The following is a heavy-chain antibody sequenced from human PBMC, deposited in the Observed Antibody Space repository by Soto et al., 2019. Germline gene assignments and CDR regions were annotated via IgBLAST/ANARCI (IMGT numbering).Heavy chain of an antibody. D-gene: IGHD6-13*01. CDR2: ISGSGGST. V-gene: IGHV3-23*01. CDR3: AKDQSPYSSSRPTYYGMDV. CDR1: GFTFSSYA. Sequence: GGSLRLSCAASGFTFSSYAMSWVRQAPGKGLEWVSAISGSGGSTYYADSVKGWFTISRDNSKNTLYLQMNSLRAEDTAVYYCAKDQSPYSSSRPTYYGMDVWGQGTTVTVSS. J-gene: IGHJ6*02.